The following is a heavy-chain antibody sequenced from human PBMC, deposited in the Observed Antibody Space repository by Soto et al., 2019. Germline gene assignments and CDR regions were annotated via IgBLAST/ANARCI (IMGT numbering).Heavy chain of an antibody. J-gene: IGHJ4*02. CDR3: AKGQGEYQVLAKYYFDN. CDR1: GFTFSRYG. D-gene: IGHD2-2*01. Sequence: GGSLRLSCAASGFTFSRYGMNWVRQAPGKGLEWVSAISGSGSTTYYADSVKGRFTISRDNSKHTLYLQMNSLRAEDSALYYCAKGQGEYQVLAKYYFDNWGEGTLVIV. CDR2: ISGSGSTT. V-gene: IGHV3-23*01.